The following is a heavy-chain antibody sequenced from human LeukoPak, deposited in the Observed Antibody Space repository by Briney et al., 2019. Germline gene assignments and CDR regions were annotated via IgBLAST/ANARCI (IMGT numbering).Heavy chain of an antibody. CDR3: AREATTEYFDY. CDR2: INHSVST. V-gene: IGHV4-34*01. CDR1: GASFSGYY. J-gene: IGHJ4*02. Sequence: SETLCLACAVYGASFSGYYWSWIRQPPGRGLEWIGEINHSVSTNYNPSLKSRVTISVDTSKNQFSLKLSSVTAADTAVYYCAREATTEYFDYWGQGTLVTVSS. D-gene: IGHD5-12*01.